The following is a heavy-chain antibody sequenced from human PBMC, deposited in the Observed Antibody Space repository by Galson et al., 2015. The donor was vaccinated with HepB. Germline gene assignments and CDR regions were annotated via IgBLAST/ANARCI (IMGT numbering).Heavy chain of an antibody. CDR2: ITGDSNTI. CDR1: GFTFNNYE. J-gene: IGHJ3*01. D-gene: IGHD3-16*01. CDR3: ARDLRAFYDYMWGSYGAFDL. Sequence: SLRLSCAASGFTFNNYEMNWIRQAPGKGLEWLSYITGDSNTIFYADSVKGRFTISRDKAKNSLYLPMNSLRVEDTAVYYCARDLRAFYDYMWGSYGAFDLWGQGTMVTVSS. V-gene: IGHV3-48*03.